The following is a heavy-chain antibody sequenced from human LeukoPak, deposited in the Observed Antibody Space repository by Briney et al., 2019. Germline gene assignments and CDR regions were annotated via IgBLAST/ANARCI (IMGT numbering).Heavy chain of an antibody. V-gene: IGHV3-64D*06. D-gene: IGHD2/OR15-2a*01. CDR2: ISGSGNGGSI. Sequence: PAGGSLRLSCSASGFVFSIYTMYWVRQAPGKGPECVSTISGSGNGGSIYYADSVKGRFTISRDDSKSIVYLQMNGLRSEDTAVYYCVKDFGRVRGTPDSWGQGTLVTVSS. J-gene: IGHJ4*02. CDR1: GFVFSIYT. CDR3: VKDFGRVRGTPDS.